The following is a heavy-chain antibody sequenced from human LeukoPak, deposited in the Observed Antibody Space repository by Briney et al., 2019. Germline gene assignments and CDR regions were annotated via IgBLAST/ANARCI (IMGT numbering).Heavy chain of an antibody. J-gene: IGHJ6*03. D-gene: IGHD6-19*01. CDR3: ARLAGVGDYYYYYMDV. V-gene: IGHV3-48*04. Sequence: GGSLRLSCAASGFTFSYYAMNWVRQAPGKGLEWVSYISSSGSTIYYADSVKGRFTISRDNAKNSLYLQMNSLRAEDTAVYYCARLAGVGDYYYYYMDVWGKGTTVTVSS. CDR2: ISSSGSTI. CDR1: GFTFSYYA.